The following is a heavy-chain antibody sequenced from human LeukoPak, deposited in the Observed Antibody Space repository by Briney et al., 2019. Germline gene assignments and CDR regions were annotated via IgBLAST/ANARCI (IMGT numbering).Heavy chain of an antibody. J-gene: IGHJ5*02. CDR3: ARHRASLFDR. CDR2: IYYSGST. CDR1: GGSISNYY. Sequence: SETLSLSCTVSGGSISNYYWTWIRQPPGKGLEWIGYIYYSGSTNYNPSLKSRVTISVDTSKNQFSLKLSSVTAADTAVYYCARHRASLFDRWGQGTLVTVSS. V-gene: IGHV4-59*08.